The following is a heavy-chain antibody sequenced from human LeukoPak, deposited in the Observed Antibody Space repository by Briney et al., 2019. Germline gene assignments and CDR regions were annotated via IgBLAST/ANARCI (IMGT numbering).Heavy chain of an antibody. J-gene: IGHJ6*02. D-gene: IGHD6-13*01. V-gene: IGHV4-61*02. CDR1: GGSISSGSYY. CDR3: ARVAAGPWYYYGMDV. CDR2: IYTSGST. Sequence: TLSLTFPVSGGSISSGSYYWSWIRPPAGKGLEWIGRIYTSGSTNYNPSLKSRVTISVDTSKNQFSLKLSSVTAADTAVYYCARVAAGPWYYYGMDVWGQGTTVTVSS.